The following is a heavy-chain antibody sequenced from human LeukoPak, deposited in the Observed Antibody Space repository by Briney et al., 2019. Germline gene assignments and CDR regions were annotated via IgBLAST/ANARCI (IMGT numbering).Heavy chain of an antibody. CDR3: ARSYYYDTSGYYDY. CDR2: IYYSESR. V-gene: IGHV4-39*01. Sequence: PSETLSLTCTVSGDSISSTSHHWGWIRQPPGKGLEFIGSIYYSESRYSNPSLKSRVAISIDRAKNQFSLKLSSVTAADTAIYYCARSYYYDTSGYYDYWGRGTLVTVSS. J-gene: IGHJ4*02. D-gene: IGHD3-22*01. CDR1: GDSISSTSHH.